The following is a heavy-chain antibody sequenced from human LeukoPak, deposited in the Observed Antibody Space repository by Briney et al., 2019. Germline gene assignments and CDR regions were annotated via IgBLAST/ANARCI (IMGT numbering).Heavy chain of an antibody. D-gene: IGHD2-15*01. CDR3: ARDCIGCHGFDY. CDR1: GYIFTSYG. V-gene: IGHV1-18*01. CDR2: VSAYADNT. Sequence: ASVKVSCKASGYIFTSYGISWVRQAPGQGLEWVGWVSAYADNTNYVQKFQGRVAMTPDTSTSTASMELRSLRSDDTAVYFCARDCIGCHGFDYWGQGTLVTVSS. J-gene: IGHJ4*02.